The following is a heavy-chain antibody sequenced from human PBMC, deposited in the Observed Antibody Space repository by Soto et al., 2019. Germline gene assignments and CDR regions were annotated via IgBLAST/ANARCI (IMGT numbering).Heavy chain of an antibody. CDR3: ARRGYCAGDCYTFDV. Sequence: KSSETLSLTCTVSGGSISNTSYYWGWIRRIPGEGLEWIGTVYYSGSTYYNPSLKSRLTISVDTSKNQFSLKLTSVTAADTAIYYCARRGYCAGDCYTFDVWGQGAMVTVSS. J-gene: IGHJ3*01. CDR2: VYYSGST. D-gene: IGHD2-21*02. V-gene: IGHV4-39*01. CDR1: GGSISNTSYY.